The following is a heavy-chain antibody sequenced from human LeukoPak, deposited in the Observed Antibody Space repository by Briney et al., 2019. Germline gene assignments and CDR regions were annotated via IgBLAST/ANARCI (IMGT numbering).Heavy chain of an antibody. CDR2: IRYDGGNK. CDR3: TELAAVSADY. CDR1: GFTFSDYD. Sequence: GESLRLSCAVSGFTFSDYDMYWVRQAPGKGLEWVAFIRYDGGNKHYADSVKGRFTISRDNSESTLYLQMNSLRVEDTAVYYCTELAAVSADYCGQGTPVTVSS. J-gene: IGHJ4*02. V-gene: IGHV3-30*02. D-gene: IGHD4-11*01.